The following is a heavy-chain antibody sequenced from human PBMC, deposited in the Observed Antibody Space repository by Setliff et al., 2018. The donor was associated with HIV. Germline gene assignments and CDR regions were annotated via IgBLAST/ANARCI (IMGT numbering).Heavy chain of an antibody. CDR2: VSPSGST. D-gene: IGHD6-19*01. V-gene: IGHV4-61*02. Sequence: SETLSLTCTVSGGSLDSGNYYWSWIRQPAGKGLEWIGRVSPSGSTNYSPSLKSRVTISIDTSKQFSLNVGSLTAADTAVYYCARSNSGSGTGSGYYFHMGVWGKGTTVTVSS. CDR3: ARSNSGSGTGSGYYFHMGV. J-gene: IGHJ6*03. CDR1: GGSLDSGNYY.